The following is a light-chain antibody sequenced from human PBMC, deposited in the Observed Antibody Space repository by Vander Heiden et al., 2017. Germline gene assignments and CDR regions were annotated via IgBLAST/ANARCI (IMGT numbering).Light chain of an antibody. CDR2: LNSDGSH. Sequence: QLVLTQSPSASASLGASVKLTCTLSSGHSSYAIAWHQQQPEKGPRYLMKLNSDGSHSKGDGIPDRFSGSSSGAARYLTISSLQPEDEAYYYCQTWGTGIVVFGGGTKLTVL. CDR3: QTWGTGIVV. V-gene: IGLV4-69*01. CDR1: SGHSSYA. J-gene: IGLJ2*01.